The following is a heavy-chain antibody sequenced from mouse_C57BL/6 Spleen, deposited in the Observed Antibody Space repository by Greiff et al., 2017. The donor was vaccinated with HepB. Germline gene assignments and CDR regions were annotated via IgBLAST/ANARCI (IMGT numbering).Heavy chain of an antibody. CDR2: IDPENGDT. D-gene: IGHD1-1*02. J-gene: IGHJ3*01. CDR3: TTLLSLAY. Sequence: EVQLQQSGAELVRPGASVKLSCTASGFNIKDDYMHWVKQRPEQGLEWIGWIDPENGDTEYASKFQGKATITADTSSNTAYLQLSSLTSEDTAVYYCTTLLSLAYWGQGTLVTVSA. V-gene: IGHV14-4*01. CDR1: GFNIKDDY.